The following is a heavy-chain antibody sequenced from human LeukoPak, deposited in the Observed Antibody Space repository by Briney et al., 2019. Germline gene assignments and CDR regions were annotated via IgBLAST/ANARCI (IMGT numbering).Heavy chain of an antibody. CDR2: INHSGST. J-gene: IGHJ5*02. V-gene: IGHV4-34*01. D-gene: IGHD2-15*01. CDR1: GGSFSGYY. CDR3: ARGDMLWFDP. Sequence: PSETLSLTCAVYGGSFSGYYWSWIRQPPGKGLEWIGEINHSGSTNYNPSLKSRVTISVDTSKNQFSLKLSSVTAADTAVYYCARGDMLWFDPWGQGTLVTVSS.